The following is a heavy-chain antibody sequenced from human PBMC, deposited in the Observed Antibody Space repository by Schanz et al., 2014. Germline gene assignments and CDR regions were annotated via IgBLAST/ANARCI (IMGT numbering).Heavy chain of an antibody. Sequence: EVQLVESGGGLVQPGESLRLSCAVSGFSFSSYSMSWVRQAPGKGLEWIAYISSGGTTIYYADSVKGRFTISRDNSKNALYLQMNSLRAEDTAVYYCARRITGTHHNPYYHGMDVWGQGTTVTVSS. CDR1: GFSFSSYS. CDR3: ARRITGTHHNPYYHGMDV. D-gene: IGHD1-20*01. J-gene: IGHJ6*02. V-gene: IGHV3-23*04. CDR2: ISSGGTTI.